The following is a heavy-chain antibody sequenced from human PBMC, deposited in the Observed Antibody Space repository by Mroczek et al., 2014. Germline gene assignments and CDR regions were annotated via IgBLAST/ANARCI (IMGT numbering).Heavy chain of an antibody. V-gene: IGHV4-34*01. CDR1: GGSFSGYY. Sequence: QVQLQQWGAGLLKPSETLSLTCAVYGGSFSGYYWSWIRQPPGKGLEWIGEINHSGSTNYNPSLKSRVTISVDTSKNQFSLKLSSVTAADTAVYYCARGLYTDSIAAAGTVLVAGDPWGQGTLVHRL. CDR2: INHSGST. D-gene: IGHD6-13*01. CDR3: ARGLYTDSIAAAGTVLVAGDP. J-gene: IGHJ5*02.